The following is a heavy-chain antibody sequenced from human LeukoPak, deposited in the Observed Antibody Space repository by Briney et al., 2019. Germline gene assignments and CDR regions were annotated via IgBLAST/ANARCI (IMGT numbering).Heavy chain of an antibody. J-gene: IGHJ6*03. V-gene: IGHV3-21*01. CDR3: ARVGYSSGWYYYYYYMDV. Sequence: GGSLRLSCAATEFTFSSYSMNWVRQAPGKGLEGVSAISSSSSYIYYADSVKGRFTISRDNAKNSLYLQMNSLRAEGTAVYYCARVGYSSGWYYYYYYMDVWGKGTTVTVSS. D-gene: IGHD6-19*01. CDR2: ISSSSSYI. CDR1: EFTFSSYS.